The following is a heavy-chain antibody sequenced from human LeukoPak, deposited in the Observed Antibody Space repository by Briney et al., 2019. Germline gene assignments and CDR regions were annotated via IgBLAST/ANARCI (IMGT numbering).Heavy chain of an antibody. D-gene: IGHD1-26*01. CDR3: ARDTAIVGVKADFDY. CDR1: GFTVSSNY. J-gene: IGHJ4*02. CDR2: ISGSSSTI. V-gene: IGHV3-48*01. Sequence: PGGSLRLSCAASGFTVSSNYMRWVRQAPGKGLEWLSYISGSSSTIYNAESVKGRFTISRDNAKNSLYLQMNSLRVEDTAVYYCARDTAIVGVKADFDYWGQGTLVTVSS.